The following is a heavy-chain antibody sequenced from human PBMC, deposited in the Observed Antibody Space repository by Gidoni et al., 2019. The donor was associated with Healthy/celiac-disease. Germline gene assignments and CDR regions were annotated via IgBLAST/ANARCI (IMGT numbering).Heavy chain of an antibody. CDR1: GFTFSSYG. CDR2: IWYDGSNK. D-gene: IGHD3-16*01. V-gene: IGHV3-33*01. J-gene: IGHJ3*02. CDR3: ARDNMITFGGAAGAFDI. Sequence: QVQLVESGGGVVQPGRSLRLSCAASGFTFSSYGMHWVRQAPGKGLEWVAVIWYDGSNKYYADSVKGRFTISRDNSKNTLYLQMNSLRAEDTAVYYCARDNMITFGGAAGAFDIWGQGTMVTVSS.